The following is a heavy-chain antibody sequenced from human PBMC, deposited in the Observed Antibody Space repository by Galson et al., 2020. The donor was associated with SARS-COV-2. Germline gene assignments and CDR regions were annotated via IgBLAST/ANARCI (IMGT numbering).Heavy chain of an antibody. CDR2: INSDGSSR. V-gene: IGHV3-74*01. CDR3: AKEYYYDSSGPLDAFDI. Sequence: GGSLRLSCAASGFTFSSYWMHWVRQAPGKGLVWVSRINSDGSSRSYADSVKGRFTISRDNAKNTLTLQMNSLRAEDTAVYYCAKEYYYDSSGPLDAFDIWGQGTMVTVSS. CDR1: GFTFSSYW. J-gene: IGHJ3*02. D-gene: IGHD3-22*01.